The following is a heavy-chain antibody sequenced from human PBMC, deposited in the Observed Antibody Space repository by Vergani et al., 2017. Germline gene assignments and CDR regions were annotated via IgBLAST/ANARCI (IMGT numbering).Heavy chain of an antibody. CDR1: GGSISSYY. J-gene: IGHJ5*02. CDR3: ARVGEVVPAAIVMMASWFDP. V-gene: IGHV4-4*07. CDR2: IYTSGST. Sequence: QVQLQESGPGLVKPSETLSLTCTVSGGSISSYYWSWIRQPAGKGLEWIGRIYTSGSTNYNPSLKSRVTMSVDTSKNQFSLKLSSVTAADTAVYYCARVGEVVPAAIVMMASWFDPWGQGTLVTVSS. D-gene: IGHD2-2*02.